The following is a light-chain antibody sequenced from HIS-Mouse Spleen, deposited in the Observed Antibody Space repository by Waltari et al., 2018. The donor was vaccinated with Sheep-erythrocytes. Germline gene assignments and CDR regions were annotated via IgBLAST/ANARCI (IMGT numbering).Light chain of an antibody. CDR2: DVS. J-gene: IGLJ1*01. CDR3: CSYAGSYNHV. Sequence: QSALTQPRSVSGSPGQSVTISCTGTSSDAGGYTYVSWYQQHPGKPPKLMIYDVSKRPSGVPDRFSGSKSGNTASLTISGLQAEDEADYYCCSYAGSYNHVFATGTKVTVL. V-gene: IGLV2-11*01. CDR1: SSDAGGYTY.